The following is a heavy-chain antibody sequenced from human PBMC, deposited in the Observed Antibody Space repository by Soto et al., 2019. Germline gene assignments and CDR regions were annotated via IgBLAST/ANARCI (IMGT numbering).Heavy chain of an antibody. J-gene: IGHJ4*02. CDR1: GDSISGGHFY. CDR3: ARDKGIAADS. D-gene: IGHD6-13*01. Sequence: PSETLSLTCTVSGDSISGGHFYWSWIRQFPGKGLEWIGYIFYSGSTPYNPALKSRATISIDRSQNQFSLELSSVTAADTAVYYCARDKGIAADSWGQGALATVSS. V-gene: IGHV4-31*03. CDR2: IFYSGST.